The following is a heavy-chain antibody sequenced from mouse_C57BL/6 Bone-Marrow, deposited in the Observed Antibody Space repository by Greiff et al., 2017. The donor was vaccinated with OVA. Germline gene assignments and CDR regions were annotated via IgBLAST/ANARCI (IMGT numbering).Heavy chain of an antibody. J-gene: IGHJ2*01. CDR3: ARGLLLDD. CDR2: IYPASGST. V-gene: IGHV1-55*01. Sequence: VQLQQSGAELVKPGASVKMSCKASGYTFTSYWITWVKQRPGQGLEWIGDIYPASGSTNYNEKFKSKATLTVDTSSSTAYMQLRSLTSEDSAVYYCARGLLLDDWGKGTTLTVSS. D-gene: IGHD1-1*02. CDR1: GYTFTSYW.